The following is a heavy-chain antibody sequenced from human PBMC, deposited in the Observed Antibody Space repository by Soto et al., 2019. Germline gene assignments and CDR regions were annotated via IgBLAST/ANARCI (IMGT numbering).Heavy chain of an antibody. Sequence: ASETLSLTCNVSGGSIYTYYWNWIRQSPGKGLEWIGYISDGGSTNYNPSLKSRVTISVDTSENQFSLRLSSVTAADTAVYYCARVKGGTTRRAFDSWGQGTLVTVSS. CDR3: ARVKGGTTRRAFDS. V-gene: IGHV4-59*12. CDR2: ISDGGST. CDR1: GGSIYTYY. D-gene: IGHD1-7*01. J-gene: IGHJ4*02.